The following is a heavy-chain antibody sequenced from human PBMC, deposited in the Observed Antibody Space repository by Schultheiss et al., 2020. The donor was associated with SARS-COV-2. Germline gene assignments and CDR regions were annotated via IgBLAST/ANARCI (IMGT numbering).Heavy chain of an antibody. CDR3: ASQYYDILTPFDP. V-gene: IGHV4-59*01. CDR1: GGSISSYY. CDR2: IYYSGST. Sequence: SETLSLTCTVSGGSISSYYWSWIRQPPGKGLEWIGYIYYSGSTYYNPSLKSLVTISVDTSKNQFSLKLSSVTAADTAVYYCASQYYDILTPFDPWGQGTLVTVSS. J-gene: IGHJ5*02. D-gene: IGHD3-9*01.